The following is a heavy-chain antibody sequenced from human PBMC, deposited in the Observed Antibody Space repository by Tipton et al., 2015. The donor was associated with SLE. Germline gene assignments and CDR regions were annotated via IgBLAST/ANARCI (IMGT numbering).Heavy chain of an antibody. V-gene: IGHV4-31*03. J-gene: IGHJ4*02. CDR1: GASIRNDGLY. Sequence: TLSLTCSVSGASIRNDGLYWNWIHHHPGNGLEWIGYIYYSGSTYYNPTLKSRLSISVDTSKRQFSLKLSSVTAADTAVYYCATRGSSSWYFFDYWGQGTLVTVSS. CDR2: IYYSGST. D-gene: IGHD6-13*01. CDR3: ATRGSSSWYFFDY.